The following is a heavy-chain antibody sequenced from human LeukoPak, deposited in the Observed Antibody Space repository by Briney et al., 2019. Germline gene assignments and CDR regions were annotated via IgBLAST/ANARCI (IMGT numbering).Heavy chain of an antibody. CDR2: ISSSSTYI. CDR1: GFTFSSYS. Sequence: GGSLRLSCAASGFTFSSYSMNWVRQAPGKGLEWVSSISSSSTYIYYADSVKGRFTISRDNAKNSLSLQMNSLRAEDTAVYYCARARDYDDAEHAFDIWGQGTMVTVSS. CDR3: ARARDYDDAEHAFDI. J-gene: IGHJ3*02. D-gene: IGHD4-17*01. V-gene: IGHV3-21*01.